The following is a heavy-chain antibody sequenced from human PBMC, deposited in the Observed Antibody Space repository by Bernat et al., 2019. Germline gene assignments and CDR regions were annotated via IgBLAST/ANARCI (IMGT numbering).Heavy chain of an antibody. CDR1: GFTFSSYG. D-gene: IGHD3-9*01. CDR3: AKFTYYDILTGWIDY. V-gene: IGHV3-30*18. Sequence: QVQLVESGGGVVQPGRSLRLSCAASGFTFSSYGMYWVRQAPGKGLEWVAVISYDGSNKYYADSVKGQFTISRDNSKNTLYLQMNSLRAEDTAVYYCAKFTYYDILTGWIDYWGQGTLVTVSS. J-gene: IGHJ4*02. CDR2: ISYDGSNK.